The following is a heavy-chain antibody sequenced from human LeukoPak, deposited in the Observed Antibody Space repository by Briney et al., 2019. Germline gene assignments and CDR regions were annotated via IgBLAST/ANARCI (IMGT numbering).Heavy chain of an antibody. CDR1: GGSISSSSYY. V-gene: IGHV4-39*01. CDR2: IYYSGST. Sequence: SETLSLTRTVSGGSISSSSYYWGWIRQPPGNGLEWIGSIYYSGSTYYNPSLKSRVTISVDTSKNQFSLKLSSVTAPDTAVYYCARVVSIVGATNWFDPWGQGTLVTVSS. CDR3: ARVVSIVGATNWFDP. D-gene: IGHD1-26*01. J-gene: IGHJ5*02.